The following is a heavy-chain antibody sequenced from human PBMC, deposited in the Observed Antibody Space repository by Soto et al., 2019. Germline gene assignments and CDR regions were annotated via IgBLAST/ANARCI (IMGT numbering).Heavy chain of an antibody. V-gene: IGHV4-34*01. Sequence: PSETLSLTCAVYGGSFSGYYWSWIRQPPGKGLEWIGEINHSGSTNYNPSLKSRVTISVDTSKNQFSLKLSSVTAADTAVYYCARGSTRRYCSSTSCYFAFDIWGQGTMVT. CDR2: INHSGST. CDR3: ARGSTRRYCSSTSCYFAFDI. CDR1: GGSFSGYY. D-gene: IGHD2-2*01. J-gene: IGHJ3*02.